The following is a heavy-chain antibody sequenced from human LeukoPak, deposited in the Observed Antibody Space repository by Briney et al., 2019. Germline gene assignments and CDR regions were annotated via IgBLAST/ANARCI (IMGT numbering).Heavy chain of an antibody. D-gene: IGHD2-15*01. V-gene: IGHV1-46*01. CDR2: INPSGGST. CDR1: GYTFTSYY. J-gene: IGHJ6*02. Sequence: ASVKVSCKASGYTFTSYYMHWVRQAPGQGLEWMGIINPSGGSTSYAQKFQGRVTMTRDTSTSTVYMELSSLRSEDTAVYYCARESVGRLLLPYYYGMDVWGQGTTVTVSS. CDR3: ARESVGRLLLPYYYGMDV.